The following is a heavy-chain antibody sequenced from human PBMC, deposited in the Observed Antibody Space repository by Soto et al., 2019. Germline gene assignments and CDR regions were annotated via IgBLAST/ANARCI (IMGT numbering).Heavy chain of an antibody. D-gene: IGHD3-10*01. Sequence: EVQLVESGGGLVQPGGSLRLSCAASGFTVSNNYMTWVRQAPGKGLEWVSVIYSGGSTFYEDSVKGRFTISRDNSKTTLYLQMNSVRDEDKTVYYCARDGPTYYFGSGSYTHYYGMDVWGQGTTVTVSS. CDR2: IYSGGST. J-gene: IGHJ6*02. CDR3: ARDGPTYYFGSGSYTHYYGMDV. CDR1: GFTVSNNY. V-gene: IGHV3-66*01.